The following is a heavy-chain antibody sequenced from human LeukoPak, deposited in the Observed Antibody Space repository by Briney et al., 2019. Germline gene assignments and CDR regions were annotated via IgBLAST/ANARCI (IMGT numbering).Heavy chain of an antibody. CDR2: IKSKTDGGTT. Sequence: PGGSLRLSCAASGFTFSSYWMSWVRQAPGKGLEWVGRIKSKTDGGTTDYAAPVKGRFTISRDDSKNTLYLQMNSLKTEDTAVYYCTTDRPDSSGYYREAFDIWGQGTMVTVSS. CDR3: TTDRPDSSGYYREAFDI. D-gene: IGHD3-22*01. V-gene: IGHV3-15*01. J-gene: IGHJ3*02. CDR1: GFTFSSYW.